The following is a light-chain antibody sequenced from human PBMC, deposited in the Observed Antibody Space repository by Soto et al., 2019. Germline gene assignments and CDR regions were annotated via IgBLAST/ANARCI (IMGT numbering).Light chain of an antibody. CDR1: RSNIAANS. CDR3: GAWDTSLGVYV. CDR2: DTD. J-gene: IGLJ1*01. V-gene: IGLV1-51*01. Sequence: QSALTQPPSVSSAPGQEVTNYSSGSRSNIAANSVSWYQHLPGTATKLLIYDTDRRPSGIPARFSGSKSGTSATLGITGLQTGDEADYYCGAWDTSLGVYVFGSGTKVTVL.